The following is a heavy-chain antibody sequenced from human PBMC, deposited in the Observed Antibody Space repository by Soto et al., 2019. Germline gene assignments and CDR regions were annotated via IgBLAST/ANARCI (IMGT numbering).Heavy chain of an antibody. D-gene: IGHD3-9*01. Sequence: GGSLRLSCAASGFTFSSYGMHWVRQAPGKGLEWVAVIWYDGSNKYYADSVKGRFTISRDNSKNTLYLQMNSLRAEDTAVYYCARGQNRETGYYMDVWGKGTTVTVSS. CDR2: IWYDGSNK. CDR3: ARGQNRETGYYMDV. CDR1: GFTFSSYG. J-gene: IGHJ6*03. V-gene: IGHV3-33*01.